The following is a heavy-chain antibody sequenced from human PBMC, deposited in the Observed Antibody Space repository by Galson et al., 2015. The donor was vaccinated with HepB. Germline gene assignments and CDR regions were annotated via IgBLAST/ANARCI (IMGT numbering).Heavy chain of an antibody. Sequence: SLRLSCAASGFTVSSNYMSWVRQAPGKGLEWVSVIYSGGSTYYADSVKGRFTISRDNSKNTLYLQMNSLRAEDTAVYYCARGGTSYSSSWDYFDYWGQGTLVTVSS. CDR1: GFTVSSNY. D-gene: IGHD6-13*01. CDR2: IYSGGST. V-gene: IGHV3-53*01. CDR3: ARGGTSYSSSWDYFDY. J-gene: IGHJ4*02.